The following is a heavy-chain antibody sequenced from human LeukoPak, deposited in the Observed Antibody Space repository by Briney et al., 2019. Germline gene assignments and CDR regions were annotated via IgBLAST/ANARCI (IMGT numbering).Heavy chain of an antibody. V-gene: IGHV4-59*01. D-gene: IGHD4-17*01. J-gene: IGHJ5*02. CDR1: GGAITSYY. CDR3: ARATVTTMGPFDP. CDR2: MYYSGST. Sequence: SETLSLTCTVSGGAITSYYWRWIRQPPGKGLEWIGYMYYSGSTNYNPSLKSRITISVDTSKNKFSLKLSSVTAADTAIYYCARATVTTMGPFDPWGQGTLVTVSS.